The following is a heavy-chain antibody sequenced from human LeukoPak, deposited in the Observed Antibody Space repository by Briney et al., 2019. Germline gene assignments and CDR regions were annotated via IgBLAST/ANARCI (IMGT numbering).Heavy chain of an antibody. CDR2: ISGSSGST. CDR1: GFTFSSYA. D-gene: IGHD3-22*01. CDR3: AKYRITMIVVGGAFDI. V-gene: IGHV3-23*01. Sequence: PGGSLRLSCAASGFTFSSYAMSWVRQAPGKGLEWVSAISGSSGSTYYADSVKGRFTISRDNSKNTLYLQMNSLRAEDTAVYYCAKYRITMIVVGGAFDIWGQGTMVTVSS. J-gene: IGHJ3*02.